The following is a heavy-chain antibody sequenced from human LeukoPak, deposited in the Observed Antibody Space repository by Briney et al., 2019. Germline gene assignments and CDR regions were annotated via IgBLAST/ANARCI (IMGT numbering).Heavy chain of an antibody. CDR1: GGSISSYY. D-gene: IGHD5/OR15-5a*01. J-gene: IGHJ4*02. CDR2: TSYTGST. CDR3: ARHNRVYYDFDY. Sequence: SETLSLTCTVSGGSISSYYWSWIRQPPGKALEWIGYTSYTGSTKYNPSLESRVTISVDTSKNQFSLKLSSVTAADTAVYFCARHNRVYYDFDYWGQGTLVTVSS. V-gene: IGHV4-59*08.